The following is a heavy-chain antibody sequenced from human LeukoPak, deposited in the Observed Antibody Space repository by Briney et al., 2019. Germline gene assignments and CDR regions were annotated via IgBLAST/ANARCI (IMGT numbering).Heavy chain of an antibody. CDR1: GFTLTSYD. CDR2: MNPDSGNT. CDR3: GRDQWQELHDY. V-gene: IGHV1-8*01. J-gene: IGHJ4*02. Sequence: GASVKVSCKASGFTLTSYDIYWVRQATGRGLEWMEWMNPDSGNTAYAQKFQGRVSMTRDTSISTDYMELSRLTSDDPAEYYCGRDQWQELHDYWGQGTLVTVSS. D-gene: IGHD6-19*01.